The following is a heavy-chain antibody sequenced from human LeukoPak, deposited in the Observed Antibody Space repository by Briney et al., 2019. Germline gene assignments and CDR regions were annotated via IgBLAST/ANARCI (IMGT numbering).Heavy chain of an antibody. CDR3: ARGEVGATAHFDY. Sequence: ASVKVSCKASGYTFTGYYMHWVRQAPGQGLEWMGRINPNSGGTNSAQKFYGRVTMTRDTSISTAYMELSRLTSDDAAVYYCARGEVGATAHFDYWDQGTLVTVSS. D-gene: IGHD1-26*01. V-gene: IGHV1-2*06. CDR2: INPNSGGT. J-gene: IGHJ4*02. CDR1: GYTFTGYY.